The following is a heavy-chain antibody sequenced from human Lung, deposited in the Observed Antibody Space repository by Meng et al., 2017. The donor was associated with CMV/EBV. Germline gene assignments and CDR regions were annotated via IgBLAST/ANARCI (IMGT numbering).Heavy chain of an antibody. D-gene: IGHD4-17*01. CDR1: TFSSYA. Sequence: TFSSYAISWVRQAPGQGLEWMGGLIPIFGTANYAQKFQGRVTITTDESTSTAYMELSSLRSEDTAVYYCARVRSRDYGDFYAHFDYWGQGTLVTVSS. J-gene: IGHJ4*02. V-gene: IGHV1-69*05. CDR3: ARVRSRDYGDFYAHFDY. CDR2: LIPIFGTA.